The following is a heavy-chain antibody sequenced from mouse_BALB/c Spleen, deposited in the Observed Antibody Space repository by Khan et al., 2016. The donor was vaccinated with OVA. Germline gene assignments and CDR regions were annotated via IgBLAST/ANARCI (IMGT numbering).Heavy chain of an antibody. D-gene: IGHD1-1*01. J-gene: IGHJ3*01. CDR2: ISTGGHYT. CDR1: GFTFSTYG. Sequence: EVELVESGGDLVKPGGSLKLSCAASGFTFSTYGMSWVRQTPDKRLEWVATISTGGHYTYYPDSVQGRFTISRDNAKNTLYLQMTSLKSEDTAMFYCARLAYYYDGEGFAYWGQGTLVTVSA. V-gene: IGHV5-6*01. CDR3: ARLAYYYDGEGFAY.